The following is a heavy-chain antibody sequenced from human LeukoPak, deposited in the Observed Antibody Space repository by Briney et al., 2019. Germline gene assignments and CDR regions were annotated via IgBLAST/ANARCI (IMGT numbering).Heavy chain of an antibody. V-gene: IGHV3-20*04. CDR3: ARDPTGAAYSYGSYYFDY. J-gene: IGHJ4*02. D-gene: IGHD5-18*01. CDR1: GFTFDDYG. CDR2: INWNGGST. Sequence: GGSLRLSCAASGFTFDDYGMSWVRQAPGKGLEWVSGINWNGGSTGYADSVKGRFTISRDNAKNSLYLHMNSLRAEDAALYYCARDPTGAAYSYGSYYFDYWGKGTLVTVSS.